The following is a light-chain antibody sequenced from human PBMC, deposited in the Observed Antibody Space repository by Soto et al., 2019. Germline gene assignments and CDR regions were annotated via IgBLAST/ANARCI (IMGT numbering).Light chain of an antibody. CDR1: SSDVGGYNY. V-gene: IGLV2-8*01. Sequence: QSALTQPPSASGSPGQSVTISCTGTSSDVGGYNYVSWYQQHPGKAPKLMIYEVSKRPSGVPDRFSGSKSGNTASLTVSGRQAADEADCYCSSYAVSTLVVFGGGTKVTVL. CDR3: SSYAVSTLVV. CDR2: EVS. J-gene: IGLJ2*01.